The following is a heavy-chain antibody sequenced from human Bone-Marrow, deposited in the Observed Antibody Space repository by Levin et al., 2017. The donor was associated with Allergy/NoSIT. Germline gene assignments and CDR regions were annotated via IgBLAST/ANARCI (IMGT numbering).Heavy chain of an antibody. D-gene: IGHD2-2*01. V-gene: IGHV3-73*01. Sequence: PGGSLRLSCAASGFTFSGSAMHWVRQASGKGLEWVGRIRSKANTYATAYAASVKGRFTISRHDSKNTAFLQMNSLKTDDTAVSYCTSLWDFQVDYQMVSLQDNRFDPWGQGTLVTVSS. J-gene: IGHJ5*02. CDR1: GFTFSGSA. CDR3: TSLWDFQVDYQMVSLQDNRFDP. CDR2: IRSKANTYAT.